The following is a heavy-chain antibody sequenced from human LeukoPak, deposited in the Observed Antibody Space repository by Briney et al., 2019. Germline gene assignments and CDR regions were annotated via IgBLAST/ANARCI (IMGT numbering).Heavy chain of an antibody. CDR2: INHSGST. J-gene: IGHJ4*02. Sequence: SETLSLTCAVYSGSFSGYYWSWIRQPPGKGLEWIGEINHSGSTNYNPSLKSRVTISVDTSKNQFSLKLSSVTAADTAVYYCARGVESGYVPYFDYWGQGTLVTVSS. V-gene: IGHV4-34*01. CDR1: SGSFSGYY. CDR3: ARGVESGYVPYFDY. D-gene: IGHD5-12*01.